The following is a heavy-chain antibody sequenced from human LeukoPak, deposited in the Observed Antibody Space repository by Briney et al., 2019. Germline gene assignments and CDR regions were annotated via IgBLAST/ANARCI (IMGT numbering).Heavy chain of an antibody. CDR2: IYTSGST. J-gene: IGHJ4*02. CDR3: ARSMVRGLKRGYFDY. V-gene: IGHV4-38-2*02. CDR1: GYSISSGYY. D-gene: IGHD3-10*01. Sequence: SETLSLTCTVSGYSISSGYYWGWFRQPAGKGLEWIGRIYTSGSTDYNPSLTSRVTVSLDTSKNQFSLKLSSMTAADTAVYYCARSMVRGLKRGYFDYWGQGALVAVSS.